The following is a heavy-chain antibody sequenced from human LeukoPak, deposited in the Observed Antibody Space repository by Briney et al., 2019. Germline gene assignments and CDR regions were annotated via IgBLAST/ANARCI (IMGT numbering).Heavy chain of an antibody. CDR3: ARDQGYCSGGNCYINYYFDY. Sequence: PGRSLRLSCAASGFTFSSYAMHWVRQAPGKGLEWVAVISYDGSNKYYADSVKGRFTISRDNSKNTLYLQMNSLRAEDTAVYYCARDQGYCSGGNCYINYYFDYWGQGTLVTVSS. D-gene: IGHD2-15*01. J-gene: IGHJ4*02. CDR2: ISYDGSNK. CDR1: GFTFSSYA. V-gene: IGHV3-30-3*01.